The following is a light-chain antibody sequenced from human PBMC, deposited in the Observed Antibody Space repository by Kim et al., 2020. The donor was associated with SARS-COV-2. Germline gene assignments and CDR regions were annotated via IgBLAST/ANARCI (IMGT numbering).Light chain of an antibody. CDR2: YDS. V-gene: IGLV3-21*04. Sequence: SYELTQPPSVSVAPGKTARITCGGNNIGSKSVHWYQQKPGQAPVLVIYYDSDRPSGIPERLSGSNSGNTATLTISRVEAGDEADYYCQVWDSSSDHGVFGRGTQLTVL. J-gene: IGLJ3*02. CDR1: NIGSKS. CDR3: QVWDSSSDHGV.